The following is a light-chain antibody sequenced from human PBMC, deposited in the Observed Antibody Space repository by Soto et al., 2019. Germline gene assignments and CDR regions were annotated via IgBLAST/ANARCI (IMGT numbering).Light chain of an antibody. V-gene: IGLV2-23*01. CDR1: SRDVGSYNL. CDR3: CSYAGSNTSVV. CDR2: EGS. J-gene: IGLJ2*01. Sequence: QSVLTQPASVSGSPGQSITISCTGTSRDVGSYNLVSWYQQHPGKAPKLMIYEGSKRPSGVSNRFSGSKSGNTASLTISGLQAEDEADYYCCSYAGSNTSVVFGGGTKVTVL.